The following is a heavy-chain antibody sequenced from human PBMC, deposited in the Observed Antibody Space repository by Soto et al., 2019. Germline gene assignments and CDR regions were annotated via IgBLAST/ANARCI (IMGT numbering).Heavy chain of an antibody. CDR2: TSYDGTNK. V-gene: IGHV3-30*19. Sequence: QVQLVESGGGVVQPGTSLRLSCVGSGFTFRSFVIHWVRQAPGRGLEWVALTSYDGTNKYFGDSVKGRFTISRDNSRNTVDLKMDSLRLEDTALYYCARWGTTGGLDVWGQGTLVSVSS. CDR1: GFTFRSFV. D-gene: IGHD3-16*01. J-gene: IGHJ4*02. CDR3: ARWGTTGGLDV.